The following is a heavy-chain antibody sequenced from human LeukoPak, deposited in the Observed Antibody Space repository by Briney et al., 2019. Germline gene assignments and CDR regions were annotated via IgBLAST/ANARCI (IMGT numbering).Heavy chain of an antibody. CDR2: INWNAEYI. CDR3: ARDRRGATGNFDY. Sequence: GGSLRLSCAASGYSFDDNALSWVRQAPGKGLEWVSTINWNAEYITYADSVRGRFTISRDHAKNSVYLQMDSLRVEDTALYYCARDRRGATGNFDYWGQGTLVTVSS. CDR1: GYSFDDNA. J-gene: IGHJ4*02. D-gene: IGHD1-26*01. V-gene: IGHV3-20*04.